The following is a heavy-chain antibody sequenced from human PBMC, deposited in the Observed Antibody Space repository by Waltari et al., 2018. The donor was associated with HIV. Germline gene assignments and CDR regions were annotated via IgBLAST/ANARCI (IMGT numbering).Heavy chain of an antibody. J-gene: IGHJ4*02. D-gene: IGHD6-19*01. Sequence: QVHLGESGGGVVQPGRSLRVSCAASGFTFSSYAMHWVRQAPGQGLEWVAVISYHGDDKYYADSVKGRFTISRDNSKNTLYLQMNSLRAEDTAVYYCAKGASGWSPGYWGQGTLVTVSS. CDR3: AKGASGWSPGY. V-gene: IGHV3-30*18. CDR2: ISYHGDDK. CDR1: GFTFSSYA.